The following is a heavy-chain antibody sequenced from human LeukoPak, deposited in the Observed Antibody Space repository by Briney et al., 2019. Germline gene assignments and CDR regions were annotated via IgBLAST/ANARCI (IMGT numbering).Heavy chain of an antibody. CDR3: ARVGRIAVAGTSQFDY. CDR1: DYSISSGYY. CDR2: FYHSGST. V-gene: IGHV4-38-2*02. Sequence: SETLSLTCTVSDYSISSGYYWGWFRQPPGKGLEWIGSFYHSGSTYYNPSLKSRATISVDTSKNQFSLKLSSVTAADTAVYYCARVGRIAVAGTSQFDYWGQGTLVTVSS. D-gene: IGHD6-19*01. J-gene: IGHJ4*02.